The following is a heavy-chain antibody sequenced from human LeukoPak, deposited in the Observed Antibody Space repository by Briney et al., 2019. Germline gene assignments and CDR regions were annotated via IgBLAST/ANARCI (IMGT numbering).Heavy chain of an antibody. CDR1: GGSIRTYY. CDR3: ATLGGTTTYYIDY. J-gene: IGHJ4*02. Sequence: SETLSLTCTVSGGSIRTYYWSWIRQPPGKGLEWIGYIYNTGNTNYNPSLKGRVTISIDTSKNQFSLRLSSATAADTAVYYCATLGGTTTYYIDYWGQGTLVTVSS. V-gene: IGHV4-59*01. D-gene: IGHD2/OR15-2a*01. CDR2: IYNTGNT.